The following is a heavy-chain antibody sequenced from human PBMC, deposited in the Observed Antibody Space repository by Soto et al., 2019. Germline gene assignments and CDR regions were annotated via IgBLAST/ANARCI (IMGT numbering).Heavy chain of an antibody. Sequence: GGSLRLSCETSGFSFSFYGMHWVRQAPGKGLEWVAVIWYDASKQFYAATVEGRFTISRDNSKAILYLQMNSLRAEDTAVYYCAAWAEGATEVHWGQGTLVTVSS. CDR3: AAWAEGATEVH. CDR1: GFSFSFYG. V-gene: IGHV3-33*01. J-gene: IGHJ4*02. D-gene: IGHD2-15*01. CDR2: IWYDASKQ.